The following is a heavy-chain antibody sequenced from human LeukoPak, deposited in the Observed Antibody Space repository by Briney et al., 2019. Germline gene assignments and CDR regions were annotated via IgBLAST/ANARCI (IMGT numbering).Heavy chain of an antibody. D-gene: IGHD6-25*01. J-gene: IGHJ5*02. CDR2: VNRVGYA. Sequence: SETLSLTCAVHGASFAGYSWSWIRQSPGKGLEWIGEVNRVGYAIYNPSLKSRVNISIDTSTTQFSLRLSSVTVADTAVYFCARERVVSDYNWFDPWGQGTLVTVSS. CDR1: GASFAGYS. CDR3: ARERVVSDYNWFDP. V-gene: IGHV4-34*01.